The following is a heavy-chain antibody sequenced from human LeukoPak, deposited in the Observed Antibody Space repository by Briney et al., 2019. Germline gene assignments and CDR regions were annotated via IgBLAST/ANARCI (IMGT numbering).Heavy chain of an antibody. CDR3: ARHIVVVPAAITD. V-gene: IGHV3-23*01. D-gene: IGHD2-2*01. CDR1: GFTFSSYA. J-gene: IGHJ4*02. CDR2: ISGSGGST. Sequence: GGSLRLSCAASGFTFSSYAMSWARQAPGKGLEWVSAISGSGGSTYYADSVKGRFTISRDNSKNTLYLQMNSLRAEDTAVYYCARHIVVVPAAITDWGQGTLVTVSS.